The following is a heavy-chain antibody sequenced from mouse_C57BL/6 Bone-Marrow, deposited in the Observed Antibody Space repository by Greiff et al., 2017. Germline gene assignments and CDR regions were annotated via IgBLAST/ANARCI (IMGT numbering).Heavy chain of an antibody. CDR3: ASPLPGAMDY. D-gene: IGHD6-1*01. CDR1: GYTFTSYW. V-gene: IGHV1-64*01. CDR2: IHPNSGST. Sequence: VQLQQSGAELVKPGASVKLSCKASGYTFTSYWMHWVKQRPGQGLEWIGMIHPNSGSTNYNEKFKSKATLTVDKSSSTAYMQLSSLTSEDSAVYYCASPLPGAMDYWGQGTSVTVSS. J-gene: IGHJ4*01.